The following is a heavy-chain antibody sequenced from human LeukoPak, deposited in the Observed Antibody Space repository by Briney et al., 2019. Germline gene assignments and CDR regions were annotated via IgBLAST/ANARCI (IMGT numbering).Heavy chain of an antibody. CDR1: GFTFSNHW. Sequence: GGSLRLSCAASGFTFSNHWMHWVRQAPGKGLVWVSRINSDMSSTNYADSVKGRFTISRDNAKNTLYLQMNSLRAEDTAVYYCARDIAVSGNYFDYWGQGTLVTVSS. D-gene: IGHD6-19*01. CDR3: ARDIAVSGNYFDY. V-gene: IGHV3-74*01. CDR2: INSDMSST. J-gene: IGHJ4*02.